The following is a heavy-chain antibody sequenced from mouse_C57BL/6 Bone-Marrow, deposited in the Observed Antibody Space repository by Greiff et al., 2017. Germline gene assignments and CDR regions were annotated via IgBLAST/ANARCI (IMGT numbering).Heavy chain of an antibody. CDR3: ARRGGSSYGFAY. J-gene: IGHJ3*01. CDR1: GYAFSSSW. CDR2: IYPGDGDT. Sequence: QVQLQQSGPELVKPGASVKISCKASGYAFSSSWMNWVKQRPGKGLEWIGRIYPGDGDTNYNGKFKGKATLTADKSSSTAYMQLSSLTSEDSAVYFCARRGGSSYGFAYWGQGTLVTVSA. D-gene: IGHD1-1*01. V-gene: IGHV1-82*01.